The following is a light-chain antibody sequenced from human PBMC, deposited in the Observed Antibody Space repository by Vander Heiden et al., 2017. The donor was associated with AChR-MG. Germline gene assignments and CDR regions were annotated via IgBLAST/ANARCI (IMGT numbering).Light chain of an antibody. CDR1: QSVLYSSNNKNY. CDR3: QQYYSTPMYT. J-gene: IGKJ2*01. Sequence: DIVMPQSPDSLAVSLGERLTINCKASQSVLYSSNNKNYLAWYQQKPGQPPKLLIYWASTRESGVPDRFSGSGSGTEFTLTISSLQAEDVAVYYCQQYYSTPMYTFGQGTKLEIK. CDR2: WAS. V-gene: IGKV4-1*01.